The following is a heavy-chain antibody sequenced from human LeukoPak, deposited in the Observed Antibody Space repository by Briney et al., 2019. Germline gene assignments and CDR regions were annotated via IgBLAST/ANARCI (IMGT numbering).Heavy chain of an antibody. J-gene: IGHJ4*02. D-gene: IGHD2-2*01. CDR1: GYTFTSYD. Sequence: ASVKVPCKASGYTFTSYDINGVRQPTPQGLEGMGWMNPNRGNTGYAQKFQGRVTLTRKTCVSTAYMELSSLRSEGTAVYYCARVGVAAANEYWGQGTLVTVCS. V-gene: IGHV1-8*01. CDR2: MNPNRGNT. CDR3: ARVGVAAANEY.